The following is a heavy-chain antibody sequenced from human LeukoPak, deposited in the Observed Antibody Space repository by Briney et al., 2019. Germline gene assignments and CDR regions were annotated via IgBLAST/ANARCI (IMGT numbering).Heavy chain of an antibody. CDR3: ARQKGSGYDRYFDY. Sequence: SETLSLTRTVSGGSISSYYWSWIRQPAGKGLEWIGRIYTSGSTNYNPSLKSRVTMSVDTSKNQFSLKLSSVTAADTAVYYCARQKGSGYDRYFDYWGQGTLVTVSS. J-gene: IGHJ4*02. CDR2: IYTSGST. CDR1: GGSISSYY. V-gene: IGHV4-4*07. D-gene: IGHD5-12*01.